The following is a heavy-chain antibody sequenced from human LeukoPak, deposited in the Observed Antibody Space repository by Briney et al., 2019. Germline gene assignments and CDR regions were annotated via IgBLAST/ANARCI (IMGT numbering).Heavy chain of an antibody. D-gene: IGHD2-15*01. CDR2: ISAYNGNT. CDR1: GYTFTSYG. CDR3: ASDRTEGYCSGGSCYSNPPFDY. Sequence: ASVKVSCKASGYTFTSYGISWVRQAPGQGLEWMGWISAYNGNTNYAQKLQGRVTMTTDTSTSTAYMELRSLRSDDTAVYYCASDRTEGYCSGGSCYSNPPFDYWGQGTLVTVSS. J-gene: IGHJ4*02. V-gene: IGHV1-18*01.